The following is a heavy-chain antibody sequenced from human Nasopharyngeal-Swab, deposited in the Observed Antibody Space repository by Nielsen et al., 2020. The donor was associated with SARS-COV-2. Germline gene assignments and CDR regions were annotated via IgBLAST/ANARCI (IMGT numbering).Heavy chain of an antibody. CDR2: IYYSGST. Sequence: WIRQPPGKGLEGIGSIYYSGSTYYNPSLKSRVTISVDTSKNQFSLKLSSVTAADTAVYYCARKDYKTSAFDIWGQGTMVTVSS. D-gene: IGHD4-11*01. CDR3: ARKDYKTSAFDI. J-gene: IGHJ3*02. V-gene: IGHV4-39*07.